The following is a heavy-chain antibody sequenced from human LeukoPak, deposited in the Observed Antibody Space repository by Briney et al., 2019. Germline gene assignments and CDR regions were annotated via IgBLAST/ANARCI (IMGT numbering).Heavy chain of an antibody. J-gene: IGHJ6*03. CDR2: IYYSGST. CDR3: AVGRRGYSYGFHYYYYMDV. Sequence: SETLSLTCTVSGGSISSSYWSWIRQPPGKGLEWIGYIYYSGSTNYNPSLKSRVTISVDTSKNQFSLKLSSVTAADTAVYYCAVGRRGYSYGFHYYYYMDVWGKGTTVTVSS. V-gene: IGHV4-59*12. D-gene: IGHD5-18*01. CDR1: GGSISSSY.